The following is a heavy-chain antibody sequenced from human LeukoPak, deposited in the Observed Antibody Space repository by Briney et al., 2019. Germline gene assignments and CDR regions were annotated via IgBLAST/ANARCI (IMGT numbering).Heavy chain of an antibody. CDR2: IYYRGST. CDR3: ARGSEYCSGGSCFD. D-gene: IGHD2-15*01. J-gene: IGHJ4*02. CDR1: GGSISSYY. Sequence: PSETLSLTCTVSGGSISSYYWSWIRQPPGKGLEWIGYIYYRGSTSYNPSLKSRVTISVDTSKNQFSLKLSSVTAADTAVYFCARGSEYCSGGSCFDWGQGTLVTVSS. V-gene: IGHV4-59*01.